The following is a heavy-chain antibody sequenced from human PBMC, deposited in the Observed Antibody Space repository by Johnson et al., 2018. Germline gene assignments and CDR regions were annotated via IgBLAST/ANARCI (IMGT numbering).Heavy chain of an antibody. J-gene: IGHJ6*03. V-gene: IGHV4-39*07. CDR1: GGSISSSSYY. Sequence: QVQLQESGPGLVKPSETLSLTCTVSGGSISSSSYYWGWIRQPPGKGLEWIGSIYYSGSTYYNPSLKSRVTISVDTSKNQFSLKLSSVTAWDPAVYYCSGVSPLADPRPVYYYYMDGWGKVTTVTVSS. CDR3: SGVSPLADPRPVYYYYMDG. D-gene: IGHD3-3*02. CDR2: IYYSGST.